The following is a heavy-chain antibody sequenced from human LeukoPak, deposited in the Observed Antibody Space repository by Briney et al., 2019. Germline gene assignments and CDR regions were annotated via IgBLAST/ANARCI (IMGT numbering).Heavy chain of an antibody. CDR1: GFTFNGYW. CDR2: IKEDGSAQ. D-gene: IGHD2-15*01. Sequence: GGSLRLSCAASGFTFNGYWMSWVRQAPGKGLEWVANIKEDGSAQYYVGSVKGRFTISRDNAKNSLNLQMNSLRAEDTAVYYCVRGGESTWSWGQGTLVTVSS. V-gene: IGHV3-7*01. J-gene: IGHJ5*02. CDR3: VRGGESTWS.